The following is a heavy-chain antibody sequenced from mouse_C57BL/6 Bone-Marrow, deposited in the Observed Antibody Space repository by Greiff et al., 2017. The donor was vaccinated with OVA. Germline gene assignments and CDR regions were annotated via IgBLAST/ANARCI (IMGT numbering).Heavy chain of an antibody. J-gene: IGHJ4*01. V-gene: IGHV5-6*01. D-gene: IGHD2-4*01. CDR3: ARRDYGYAMDY. CDR2: ISSGGSYT. Sequence: EVHLVESGGDLVKPGGSLKLSCAASGFTFSSYGMSWVRQTPDKRLEWVATISSGGSYTYYPDSVKGRFTISRDNAKNNLYLQMSSLKSEDTAMYYCARRDYGYAMDYWGQGTSVTVSS. CDR1: GFTFSSYG.